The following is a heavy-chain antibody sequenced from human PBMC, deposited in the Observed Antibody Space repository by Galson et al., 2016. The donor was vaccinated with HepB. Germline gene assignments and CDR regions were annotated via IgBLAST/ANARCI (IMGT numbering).Heavy chain of an antibody. D-gene: IGHD1-26*01. CDR1: GFTFSSYA. Sequence: SLRLSCAASGFTFSSYAISWVRQAPGKGLEWVSGISASVGSTFYADSVKGRFTISRDDSKNTLSLQMNSLRAEDTAVYYCAKDTGELGGAFDVWGQGTMVTVSS. V-gene: IGHV3-23*01. CDR3: AKDTGELGGAFDV. CDR2: ISASVGST. J-gene: IGHJ3*01.